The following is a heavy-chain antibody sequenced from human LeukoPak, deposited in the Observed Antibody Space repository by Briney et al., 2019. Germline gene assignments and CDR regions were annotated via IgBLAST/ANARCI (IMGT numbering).Heavy chain of an antibody. CDR3: ARGQQSYSDLLRFLEWSNVGFYNWFDP. V-gene: IGHV1-8*03. CDR2: MNPNSGNT. CDR1: GYTSTSYD. Sequence: ASVKVSCKASGYTSTSYDINWVRQATGQGLEWMGWMNPNSGNTGYAQKFQGRVTITRNTSISTAYMELSSLRSEDTAVYYCARGQQSYSDLLRFLEWSNVGFYNWFDPWGQGTLVTVSS. J-gene: IGHJ5*02. D-gene: IGHD3-3*01.